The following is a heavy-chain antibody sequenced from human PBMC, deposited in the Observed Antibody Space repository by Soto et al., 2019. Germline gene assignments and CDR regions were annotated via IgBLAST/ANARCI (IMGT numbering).Heavy chain of an antibody. CDR2: XSAAGXT. Sequence: XXSLRLCCAASRFTFGNYAVHWVLQAPGKGLEWLSTXSAAGXTNYADSVKGXXNISRDNXXTALYMQMNSLRAEDTAAYYCEKVPLPPSCFDYWGKGTLVTVSS. CDR3: EKVPLPPSCFDY. D-gene: IGHD2-2*01. CDR1: RFTFGNYA. V-gene: IGHV3-23*01. J-gene: IGHJ4*02.